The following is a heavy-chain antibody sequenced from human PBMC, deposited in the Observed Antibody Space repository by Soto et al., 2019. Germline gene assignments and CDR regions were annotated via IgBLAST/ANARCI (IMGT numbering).Heavy chain of an antibody. CDR2: ISSSSSYT. CDR1: GFTFSDYY. V-gene: IGHV3-11*06. J-gene: IGHJ3*02. Sequence: GGSLRLSCAASGFTFSDYYMSWIRQAPGKGLEWVSYISSSSSYTNYADSVKGRFTISRDNAKNSLYLQMNSLRAEDTAVYYCARDISLSAFDIWGQGTMVTVSS. D-gene: IGHD3-16*02. CDR3: ARDISLSAFDI.